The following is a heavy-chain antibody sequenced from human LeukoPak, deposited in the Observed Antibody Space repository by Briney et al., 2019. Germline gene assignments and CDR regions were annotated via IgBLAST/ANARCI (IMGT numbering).Heavy chain of an antibody. CDR3: TRVPYGDYWSSDY. CDR2: IKHDEIEK. J-gene: IGHJ4*02. CDR1: GFTFNNYW. V-gene: IGHV3-7*03. Sequence: GGSVRLSCAASGFTFNNYWMSWVRQAPGKGLEWVANIKHDEIEKYYVDSVKGRFTISRDNAKNSVFLQMNSLRVEDTGIYYCTRVPYGDYWSSDYWGQGTLVTVSS. D-gene: IGHD4-17*01.